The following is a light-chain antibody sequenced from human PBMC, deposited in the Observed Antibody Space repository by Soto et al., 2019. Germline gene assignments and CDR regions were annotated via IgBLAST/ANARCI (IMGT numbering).Light chain of an antibody. CDR1: SSDVGAYNF. V-gene: IGLV2-8*01. CDR2: EVT. CDR3: SSYAGANKVL. Sequence: QSALTQPPSASGSPGQSVTISCTGTSSDVGAYNFVSWYQQHPGRAPKLLIYEVTKRPSGVPDRFSATTSGNTASLTISGLQAEDAADYYCSSYAGANKVLFGGGTKVTVL. J-gene: IGLJ2*01.